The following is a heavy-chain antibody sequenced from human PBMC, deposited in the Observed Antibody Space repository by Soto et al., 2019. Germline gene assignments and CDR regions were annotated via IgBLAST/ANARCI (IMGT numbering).Heavy chain of an antibody. V-gene: IGHV3-33*01. CDR1: GFTFSNYG. Sequence: QVQLVESGGGVVQPGRSLRLSCAASGFTFSNYGMHWVRRAPGKGLEWVAVIWHDGSNKNYADSVKGPFTISRDNSKNTLYLQMNSLRAEDTAVYYCARGADCSGGSCFWGYFDLWGRGTLVTVSS. CDR3: ARGADCSGGSCFWGYFDL. J-gene: IGHJ2*01. CDR2: IWHDGSNK. D-gene: IGHD2-15*01.